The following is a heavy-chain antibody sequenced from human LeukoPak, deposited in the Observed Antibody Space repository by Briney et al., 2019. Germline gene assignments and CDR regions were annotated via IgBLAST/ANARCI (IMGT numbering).Heavy chain of an antibody. Sequence: GASVKVSCKASGYTFTSYYMHWVRQAPGQGLEWMGIINPSGGSTSYAQKFQGRVTMTRDMSTGTVYMELSSLRSEDTAVYYCARESPNYYYMDVWGKGTTVTVSS. CDR1: GYTFTSYY. V-gene: IGHV1-46*01. CDR3: ARESPNYYYMDV. CDR2: INPSGGST. J-gene: IGHJ6*03.